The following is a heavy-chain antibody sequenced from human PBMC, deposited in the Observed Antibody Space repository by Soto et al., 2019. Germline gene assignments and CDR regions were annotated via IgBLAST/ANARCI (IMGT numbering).Heavy chain of an antibody. V-gene: IGHV3-53*01. J-gene: IGHJ3*02. Sequence: DVQLEESGGGLIQPGGSLRLSCAASGFSFSGKNHLTWVRQAPGKGLEWVSALYSSDGTYYADSVKGRFSVSRDNSKNTFYLQLHSLRPEDTALYFCATWLQREHAFDIWGLGTMVTVSS. CDR1: GFSFSGKNH. D-gene: IGHD1-1*01. CDR2: LYSSDGT. CDR3: ATWLQREHAFDI.